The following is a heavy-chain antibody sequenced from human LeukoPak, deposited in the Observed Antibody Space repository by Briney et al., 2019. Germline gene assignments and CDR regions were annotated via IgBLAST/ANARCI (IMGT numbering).Heavy chain of an antibody. J-gene: IGHJ4*02. V-gene: IGHV5-51*01. Sequence: GASLKISCKGPGYTFTNYWIGWVRQMPGKGLEGMGIIYSGGSDTRYSPSFQGQVTISVDKSISTAYLQWTSLKASDTAIYYCARHSLGYCSGGNCYPDYWGQGTLVTVSS. CDR2: IYSGGSDT. D-gene: IGHD2-15*01. CDR3: ARHSLGYCSGGNCYPDY. CDR1: GYTFTNYW.